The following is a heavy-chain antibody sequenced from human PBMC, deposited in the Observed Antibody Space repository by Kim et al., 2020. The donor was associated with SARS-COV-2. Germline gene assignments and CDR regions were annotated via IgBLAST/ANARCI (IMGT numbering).Heavy chain of an antibody. CDR3: AREAPYGDYPFDY. V-gene: IGHV1-69*04. Sequence: YAQKFQGGVTITADKSTSTAYMELGSLRSEDTAVYYCAREAPYGDYPFDYWGQGTLVTVSS. J-gene: IGHJ4*02. D-gene: IGHD4-17*01.